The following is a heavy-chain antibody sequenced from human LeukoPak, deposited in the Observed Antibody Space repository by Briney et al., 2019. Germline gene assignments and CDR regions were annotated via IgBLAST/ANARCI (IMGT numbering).Heavy chain of an antibody. Sequence: GASVKVSCKASGYTFTSYGISWMRQAPGQGLEWMGWISAYNGNTNYAQKLQGRVTMTTDTSTSTAYMELRSLRSDDTAVYYCAREKPRLWFGEPSRDAFDIWGQGTMVTVSS. V-gene: IGHV1-18*01. CDR1: GYTFTSYG. CDR3: AREKPRLWFGEPSRDAFDI. J-gene: IGHJ3*02. D-gene: IGHD3-10*01. CDR2: ISAYNGNT.